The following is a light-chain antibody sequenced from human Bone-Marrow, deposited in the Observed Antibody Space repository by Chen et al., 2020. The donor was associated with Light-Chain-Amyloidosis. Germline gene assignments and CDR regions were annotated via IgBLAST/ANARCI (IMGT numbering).Light chain of an antibody. V-gene: IGKV2-28*01. CDR1: QSLLHSNGYTF. Sequence: DIVMTQSPLSLPVTPGEPASISCRSSQSLLHSNGYTFLKWYLQKPGKSPQLLIYLVSNRASGVPDRFSGSGSGTDFTLNISRVASEDVGVYYCLQTLQSPFTFGPGTKVDLK. CDR3: LQTLQSPFT. CDR2: LVS. J-gene: IGKJ3*01.